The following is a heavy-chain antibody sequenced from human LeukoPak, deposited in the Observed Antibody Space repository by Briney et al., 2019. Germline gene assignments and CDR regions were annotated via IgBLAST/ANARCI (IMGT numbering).Heavy chain of an antibody. J-gene: IGHJ4*02. V-gene: IGHV1-69*05. CDR3: ARDGGKQNYDFWSGYLTFDY. CDR2: IIPIFGTA. Sequence: SVKVSCTASGGTFSSYAISWVRQAPGQGLEWMGRIIPIFGTANYAQKFQGRVTITTDDSTSTAYMELSSLRSEDTAVYYCARDGGKQNYDFWSGYLTFDYWGQGTLVTVSS. CDR1: GGTFSSYA. D-gene: IGHD3-3*01.